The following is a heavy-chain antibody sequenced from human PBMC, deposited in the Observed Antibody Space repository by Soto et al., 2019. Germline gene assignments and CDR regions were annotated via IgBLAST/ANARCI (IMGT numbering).Heavy chain of an antibody. CDR1: GYTFTSYG. CDR3: ARGVVGATTNWFDP. V-gene: IGHV1-18*01. CDR2: ISAYNGNT. D-gene: IGHD1-26*01. J-gene: IGHJ5*02. Sequence: PSVKVSCRATGYTFTSYGIRWVRQAPGQGLEWMGWISAYNGNTNYAQKLQGRVTMTTDTSTSTAYMGLRSLRSDDTAVYYCARGVVGATTNWFDPWGQGTLVTVSS.